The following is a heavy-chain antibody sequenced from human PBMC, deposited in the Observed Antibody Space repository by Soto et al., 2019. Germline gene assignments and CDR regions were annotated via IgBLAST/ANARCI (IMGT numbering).Heavy chain of an antibody. V-gene: IGHV1-69*01. CDR1: GGSFGNLA. CDR2: IIPIYRAS. J-gene: IGHJ2*01. Sequence: QVQLVQSEAEVKKPGSSVKVSCKASGGSFGNLAISWVRQAPGQGLEWVAGIIPIYRASNYAEHFRGRISLTLDESTAKTYLQLSSLTSEDSAIYYCATDTNAGYNYWLFDLWGRGTQVTVSS. CDR3: ATDTNAGYNYWLFDL. D-gene: IGHD2-2*02.